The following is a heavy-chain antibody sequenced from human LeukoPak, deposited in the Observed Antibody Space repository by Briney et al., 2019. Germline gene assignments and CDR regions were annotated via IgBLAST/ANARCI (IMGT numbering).Heavy chain of an antibody. D-gene: IGHD1-26*01. CDR2: INHSGST. CDR1: GGSFSGSY. Sequence: PSETLSLTCAVYGGSFSGSYWSWIRQPPGKGLEWIGEINHSGSTNYNPSLKSRVTISVDTSKNQFSLRLSFVTAADTAVYYCAKGEGYSGYIVGATLDYWGQGTLVTVSS. CDR3: AKGEGYSGYIVGATLDY. J-gene: IGHJ4*02. V-gene: IGHV4-34*01.